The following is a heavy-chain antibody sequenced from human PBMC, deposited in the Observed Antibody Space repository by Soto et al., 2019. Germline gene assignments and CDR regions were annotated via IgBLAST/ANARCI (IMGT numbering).Heavy chain of an antibody. CDR1: CGSISSGGYY. J-gene: IGHJ4*02. CDR2: IYYSGST. D-gene: IGHD3-22*01. CDR3: ARERTYYYDSSGYYSYYFDY. Sequence: SETLSLTCTVSCGSISSGGYYWSWIRQHPGKGLEWIGYIYYSGSTYYNPSLKSRVTISVDTSKNQFSLKLSSVTAADTAVYYCARERTYYYDSSGYYSYYFDYWGQGTLVTVSS. V-gene: IGHV4-31*03.